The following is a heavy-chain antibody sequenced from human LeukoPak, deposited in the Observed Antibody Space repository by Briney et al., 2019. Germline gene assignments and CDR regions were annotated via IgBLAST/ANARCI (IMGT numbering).Heavy chain of an antibody. CDR1: GFTFSSYS. V-gene: IGHV3-21*01. D-gene: IGHD4/OR15-4a*01. Sequence: GGSLRLSCAACGFTFSSYSMNWVRQAPGKGLEWVSSISNSRNYIYYTDSVKGRFTISRDNAKNSLYLQMNSLRAEHTAVYYCARIPNSANFPNWFDPWGQGALVTVSS. CDR2: ISNSRNYI. CDR3: ARIPNSANFPNWFDP. J-gene: IGHJ5*02.